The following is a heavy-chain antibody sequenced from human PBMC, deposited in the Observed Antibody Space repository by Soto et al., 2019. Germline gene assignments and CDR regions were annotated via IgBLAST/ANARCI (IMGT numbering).Heavy chain of an antibody. D-gene: IGHD3-3*01. CDR2: IIPIFGTA. V-gene: IGHV1-69*13. J-gene: IGHJ6*02. CDR3: ARGKTTREGXLELRLRTGDYYYGMDV. CDR1: GGTFSSYA. Sequence: ASVKVSCKASGGTFSSYAISWVRQAPGQGLEWMGGIIPIFGTANYAQKFQGRVTITADESTSTAYMELSSLRSEDTAVYYCARGKTTREGXLELRLRTGDYYYGMDVWGQGTTVTVSS.